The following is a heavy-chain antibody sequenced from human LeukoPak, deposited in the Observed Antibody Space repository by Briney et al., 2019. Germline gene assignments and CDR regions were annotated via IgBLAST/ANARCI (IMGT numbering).Heavy chain of an antibody. J-gene: IGHJ6*03. CDR3: ARGTRGSYYAYYYYYYMDV. Sequence: GGSLRLSCAASGFTFSSYEMNWVRQAPGKGLEWVSYISSSGSTIYYADSVKGRFTISRDNAKNSLYLQMNSLRAEDTAVYYCARGTRGSYYAYYYYYYMDVWGKGTTVTVSS. D-gene: IGHD1-26*01. CDR2: ISSSGSTI. V-gene: IGHV3-48*03. CDR1: GFTFSSYE.